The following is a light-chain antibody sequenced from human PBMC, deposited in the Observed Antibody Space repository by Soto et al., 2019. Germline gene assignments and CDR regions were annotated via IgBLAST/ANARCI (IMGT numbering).Light chain of an antibody. CDR2: DVS. J-gene: IGLJ2*01. V-gene: IGLV2-11*01. CDR3: CSYAGDLAL. CDR1: SSDVGGYDF. Sequence: QSALTQPRSVSGSPGQSVTISCTGTSSDVGGYDFVSWYQQHPGKAPKLMISDVSKRPSGVPDRFSGSKSGNPASMTISGLQAEDEADYYCCSYAGDLALFGGGTKHTVL.